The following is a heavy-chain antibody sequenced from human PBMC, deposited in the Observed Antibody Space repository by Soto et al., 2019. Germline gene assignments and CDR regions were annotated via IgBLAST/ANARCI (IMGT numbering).Heavy chain of an antibody. Sequence: GGALRLSCAASGFIFSNAWINWVRQVPGKGLEWVGRIKSKINGGTADYAAPVQGRFAVSRDDSKNVVFLQMNSLKTEDTGIYYCAREPRYCRGGSCSITGDVFDIWGQGTMVTGSS. CDR1: GFIFSNAW. D-gene: IGHD2-15*01. J-gene: IGHJ3*02. V-gene: IGHV3-15*07. CDR2: IKSKINGGTA. CDR3: AREPRYCRGGSCSITGDVFDI.